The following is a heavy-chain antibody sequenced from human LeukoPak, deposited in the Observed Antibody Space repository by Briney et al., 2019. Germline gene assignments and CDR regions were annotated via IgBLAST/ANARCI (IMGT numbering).Heavy chain of an antibody. J-gene: IGHJ4*02. Sequence: GGSLRLSCAASGFNFRSYWMSWVRQAPGKGLEWVANIKKDGSEKYYVDSVKGRFTISRDNAKTSLYLQMNSLRAEDTAVYYCARDLSGVTGYTYGRGIDYWGQGTLVTVSS. CDR1: GFNFRSYW. CDR2: IKKDGSEK. D-gene: IGHD5-18*01. V-gene: IGHV3-7*01. CDR3: ARDLSGVTGYTYGRGIDY.